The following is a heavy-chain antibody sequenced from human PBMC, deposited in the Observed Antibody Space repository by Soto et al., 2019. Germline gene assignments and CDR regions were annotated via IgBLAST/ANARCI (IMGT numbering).Heavy chain of an antibody. Sequence: PGGSLRLSCAASGFAFSSYAMSWVRQAPGKGLEWVSAISGSGGSTYYADSVKGRFTISRDNSKNTLYLQMNSLRAEDTAVYYCAKDMVRGVKWLLNWFDPWGQGTLVTVSS. V-gene: IGHV3-23*01. CDR1: GFAFSSYA. CDR2: ISGSGGST. CDR3: AKDMVRGVKWLLNWFDP. J-gene: IGHJ5*02. D-gene: IGHD3-10*01.